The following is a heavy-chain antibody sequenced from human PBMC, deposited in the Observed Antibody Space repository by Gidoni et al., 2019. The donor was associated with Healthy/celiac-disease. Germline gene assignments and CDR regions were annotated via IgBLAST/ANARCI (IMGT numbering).Heavy chain of an antibody. Sequence: VQLVQSGAEVKKPGAPVKVSCKDFGYPCTSYGISWVPQAPGQGIEWMVWSSAYNCNTNYAQKLQGRVTMTTDTSTSTAYMELRSLRSDDTAVYYCARELRGSSSGFDYWGQGTLVTVSS. CDR1: GYPCTSYG. CDR3: ARELRGSSSGFDY. J-gene: IGHJ4*02. V-gene: IGHV1-18*04. CDR2: SSAYNCNT. D-gene: IGHD3-22*01.